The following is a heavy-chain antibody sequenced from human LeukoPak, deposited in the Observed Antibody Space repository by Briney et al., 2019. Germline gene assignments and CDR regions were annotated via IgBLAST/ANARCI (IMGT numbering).Heavy chain of an antibody. Sequence: SETLSLTCTASGGPISSYYWSWIRQPPGKGLEWIGYIYYSGSTNYNPSLKSRVTISVDTSKNQFSLKLSSVTAADAAVYYCARLVTTRFRFDPWGQGTLVTVSS. CDR3: ARLVTTRFRFDP. D-gene: IGHD4-17*01. CDR1: GGPISSYY. J-gene: IGHJ5*02. CDR2: IYYSGST. V-gene: IGHV4-59*08.